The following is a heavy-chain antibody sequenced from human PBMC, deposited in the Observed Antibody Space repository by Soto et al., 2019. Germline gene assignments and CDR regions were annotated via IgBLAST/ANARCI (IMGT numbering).Heavy chain of an antibody. D-gene: IGHD6-13*01. V-gene: IGHV4-34*01. CDR2: INHSGST. J-gene: IGHJ5*02. CDR3: ATPPYIAAAGPPLNWFDP. CDR1: GGSFSGYY. Sequence: NPSETLSLTCAVYGGSFSGYYWSWIRQPPGKGLEWIGEINHSGSTNYNPSLKSRVTISVDTSKNQFSLKLSSVTAADTAVYYCATPPYIAAAGPPLNWFDPWGQGTLVTVSS.